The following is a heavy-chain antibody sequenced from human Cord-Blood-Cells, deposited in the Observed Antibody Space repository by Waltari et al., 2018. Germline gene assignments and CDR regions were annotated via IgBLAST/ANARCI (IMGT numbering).Heavy chain of an antibody. CDR1: GYTFTSYD. CDR3: ARGVRGSYSSSFRYQH. V-gene: IGHV1-8*01. D-gene: IGHD6-13*01. J-gene: IGHJ1*01. CDR2: MNPNSGNT. Sequence: QVQLVQSGAEVKKPGASVKVSCKASGYTFTSYDINWVRQATGQGLEWMGWMNPNSGNTGYAQKLQGRVTMTRNTSISTAYMELSSLRSEDTAVYYCARGVRGSYSSSFRYQHWGQGTLVTVSS.